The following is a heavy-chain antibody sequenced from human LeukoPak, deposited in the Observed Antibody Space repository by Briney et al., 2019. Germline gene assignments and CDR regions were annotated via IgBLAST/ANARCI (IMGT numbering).Heavy chain of an antibody. Sequence: QHGGSLRLSCAASGFTFDDYAMHWVRQAPGKGLEWVSGISWNSGSIGYADSVKGRFTISRDNAKNSLYLQMNSLRAEDTALYYCAKDIGDTWGQGTLVTVSS. CDR1: GFTFDDYA. CDR3: AKDIGDT. J-gene: IGHJ4*02. D-gene: IGHD3-10*01. V-gene: IGHV3-9*01. CDR2: ISWNSGSI.